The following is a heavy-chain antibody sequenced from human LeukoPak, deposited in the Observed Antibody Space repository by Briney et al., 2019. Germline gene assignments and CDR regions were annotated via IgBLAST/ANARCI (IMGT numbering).Heavy chain of an antibody. CDR2: ISWNSGII. Sequence: GGSLSLSCPASGFTFRSYVFSWVRQAPGKGLEWVSGISWNSGIIGHADSVKGRLTISRDNAKNTVYLQMHSLRAEDTAIYYCVRDAIRGFNYWGQGILVTVSS. J-gene: IGHJ4*02. CDR1: GFTFRSYV. CDR3: VRDAIRGFNY. V-gene: IGHV3-9*01.